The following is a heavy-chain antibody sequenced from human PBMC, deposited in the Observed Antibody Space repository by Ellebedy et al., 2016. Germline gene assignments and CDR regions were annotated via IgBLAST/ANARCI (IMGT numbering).Heavy chain of an antibody. Sequence: ASVKVSCKASGYTFTSYYIHWVRQAPGQGLEWMGIINPSDGSTSYAQKFQGRVTMTRDTSTNTVFMDLRSLRSDDTAVYYCARDRNLRQWLVERFDYWGQGTLVTVSS. V-gene: IGHV1-46*01. CDR1: GYTFTSYY. J-gene: IGHJ4*02. CDR3: ARDRNLRQWLVERFDY. D-gene: IGHD6-19*01. CDR2: INPSDGST.